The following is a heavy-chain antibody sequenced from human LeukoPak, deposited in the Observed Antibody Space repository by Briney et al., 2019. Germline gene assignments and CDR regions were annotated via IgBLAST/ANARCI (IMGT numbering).Heavy chain of an antibody. Sequence: GGSLRLSCAASEFSVGSNYMTWVRQAPGKGLEWVSLIYSGGSTYYADSVKGRFTISRDNSKNTLYLQMNSLRAEDTAVYYCARGSRPVYNLLTGKRYFDYWGQGTLLTVSS. V-gene: IGHV3-66*01. CDR1: EFSVGSNY. CDR2: IYSGGST. CDR3: ARGSRPVYNLLTGKRYFDY. D-gene: IGHD3-9*01. J-gene: IGHJ4*02.